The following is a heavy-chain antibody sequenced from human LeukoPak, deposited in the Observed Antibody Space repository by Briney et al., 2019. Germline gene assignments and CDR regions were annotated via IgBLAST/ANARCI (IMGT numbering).Heavy chain of an antibody. V-gene: IGHV3-49*04. CDR3: TRRKSSSSGLDV. Sequence: GGALRLSCTASGFTFGDYAMSWVRQAQGKGLEWVGFIRSKAYGGTTEYAASVKGRFTISRDDSKSIAYLQMNSLKTEDTAVYYCTRRKSSSSGLDVWGKGTTVTVSS. J-gene: IGHJ6*04. CDR1: GFTFGDYA. CDR2: IRSKAYGGTT. D-gene: IGHD6-6*01.